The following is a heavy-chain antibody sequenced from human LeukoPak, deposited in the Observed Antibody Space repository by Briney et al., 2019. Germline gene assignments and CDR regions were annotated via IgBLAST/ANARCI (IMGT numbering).Heavy chain of an antibody. Sequence: SETLSLTCTVSGGSISSYYWSWIRQPAGKGLEWIGRIYTSGSTNYNPSLKSRVTMSVDTSKNQFSLKLSSVTAADTAVYYCARESSDYYGSGSYFLYGAFDIWGQGTMVTVSS. D-gene: IGHD3-10*01. J-gene: IGHJ3*02. V-gene: IGHV4-4*07. CDR2: IYTSGST. CDR3: ARESSDYYGSGSYFLYGAFDI. CDR1: GGSISSYY.